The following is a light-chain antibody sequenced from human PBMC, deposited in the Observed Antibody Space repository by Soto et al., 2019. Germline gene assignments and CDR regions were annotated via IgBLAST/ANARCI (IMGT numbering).Light chain of an antibody. J-gene: IGKJ2*01. CDR1: QGISSA. V-gene: IGKV1-13*02. Sequence: AIQLTQSPSSLSASVGDRVTITCWASQGISSALAWYQQKPGKAPKLLIYDASSLESGVPSRFSGSGSGTDFTLTISSLQPEDFATYYCQQFNSYLPYTFGQGTKLEIK. CDR2: DAS. CDR3: QQFNSYLPYT.